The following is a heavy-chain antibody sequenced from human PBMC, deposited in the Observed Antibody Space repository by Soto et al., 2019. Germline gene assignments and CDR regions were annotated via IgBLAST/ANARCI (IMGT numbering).Heavy chain of an antibody. CDR1: GFTFSNYA. V-gene: IGHV3-30-3*01. J-gene: IGHJ6*02. Sequence: QVQLVESGGGVVQPGRSLRLSCAASGFTFSNYAIHWVRQAPGKGLEWVAVISYDGSNKYYADSVKGRFTISRDNSKNKLYLQMNSLRGEDTSVYYCARGPRSDIVLVGPRYYGMDVWGQGTTVTVSS. CDR3: ARGPRSDIVLVGPRYYGMDV. D-gene: IGHD2-2*01. CDR2: ISYDGSNK.